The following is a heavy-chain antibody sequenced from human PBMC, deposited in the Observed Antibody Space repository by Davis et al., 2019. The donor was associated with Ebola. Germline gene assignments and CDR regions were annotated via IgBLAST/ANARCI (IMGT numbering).Heavy chain of an antibody. V-gene: IGHV4-59*01. CDR2: IYFTGST. CDR1: GGSISSYY. D-gene: IGHD2-2*01. J-gene: IGHJ5*02. CDR3: ARSPYCSSTSCYIPGNWFDP. Sequence: PSETLSLTCTVSGGSISSYYWSWIRQPPGKGLEWIGFIYFTGSTNYNPSLKSRVTISVDTSKNQFSLRLSSVTAADTAVYYCARSPYCSSTSCYIPGNWFDPWGQGTLVTVSS.